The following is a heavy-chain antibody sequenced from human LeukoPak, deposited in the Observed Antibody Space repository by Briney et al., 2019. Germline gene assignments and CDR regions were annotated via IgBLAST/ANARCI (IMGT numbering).Heavy chain of an antibody. CDR3: AGRVAVSGSIC. D-gene: IGHD6-19*01. Sequence: SESLSLSCAVSGGSVISSHWWCCARQPPGKGLEWIGDIHHGGGTNYNQSLKGRFTVSLDTSKNQFSLRLSSVTAADTAVYYCAGRVAVSGSICWGQGTLVTVSS. CDR1: GGSVISSHW. J-gene: IGHJ4*02. V-gene: IGHV4-4*02. CDR2: IHHGGGT.